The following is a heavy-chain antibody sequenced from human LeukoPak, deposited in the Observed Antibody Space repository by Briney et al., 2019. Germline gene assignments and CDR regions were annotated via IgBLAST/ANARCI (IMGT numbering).Heavy chain of an antibody. CDR1: GGSISSYY. CDR2: IYTSGST. D-gene: IGHD2/OR15-2a*01. CDR3: SGSSFYDCFDY. V-gene: IGHV4-4*09. J-gene: IGHJ4*02. Sequence: SETLSLTCTVSGGSISSYYWSWIRQPPGKGLEWIGYIYTSGSTNYNPSPKSRVTISVDTSKNQFSLKLSSVTAADTAVYYCSGSSFYDCFDYWGQGTLVTVSS.